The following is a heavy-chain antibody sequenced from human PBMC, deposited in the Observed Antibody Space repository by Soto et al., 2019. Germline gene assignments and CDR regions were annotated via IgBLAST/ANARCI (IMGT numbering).Heavy chain of an antibody. D-gene: IGHD2-8*01. CDR1: GYSLTELS. V-gene: IGHV1-24*01. J-gene: IGHJ4*02. Sequence: ASVKVSCKLSGYSLTELSMHWVRQCPGKGLEWMGGFDPELGETIYAQKFQGRVTMTEDKSTDTSYLELSSLRFDDTAVYYCASPYVTIDGVSFTDFWGQGTLVTVSS. CDR2: FDPELGET. CDR3: ASPYVTIDGVSFTDF.